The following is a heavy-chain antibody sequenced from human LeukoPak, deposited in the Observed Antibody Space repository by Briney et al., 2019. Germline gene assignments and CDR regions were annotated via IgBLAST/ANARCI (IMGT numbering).Heavy chain of an antibody. CDR2: ISSKGDST. V-gene: IGHV3-64*01. CDR1: GFSFNTYA. CDR3: VRDSGGDAYIHFLDS. Sequence: PGGSLRLSCAASGFSFNTYAMHWARQAPGKGLEYVSAISSKGDSTYYANSVKGRFTISRDNSKKTLFLQMGRLIAEETSVYLCVRDSGGDAYIHFLDSWGRGSVVTVSS. D-gene: IGHD5-24*01. J-gene: IGHJ4*02.